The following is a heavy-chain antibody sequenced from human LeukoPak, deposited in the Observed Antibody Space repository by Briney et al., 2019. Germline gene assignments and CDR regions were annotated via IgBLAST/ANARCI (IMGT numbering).Heavy chain of an antibody. V-gene: IGHV4-59*01. D-gene: IGHD5-24*01. CDR3: ARDGDGSGPDYYHYMDV. CDR1: GGSISSSF. J-gene: IGHJ6*03. Sequence: SETLSLTCTVSGGSISSSFWTWIRQPPGKGLEWIGYINSGTTNYNPSLKSRVTISVDTSKNQFSLKLSSVTAADTAVYYCARDGDGSGPDYYHYMDVWGKGTTVTISS. CDR2: INSGTT.